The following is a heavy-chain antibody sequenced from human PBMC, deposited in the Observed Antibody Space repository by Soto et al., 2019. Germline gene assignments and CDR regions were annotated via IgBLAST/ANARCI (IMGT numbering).Heavy chain of an antibody. V-gene: IGHV3-7*01. D-gene: IGHD3-10*01. CDR1: GFTFDDYA. CDR3: ARRPHMVRGGYWYFDL. J-gene: IGHJ2*01. Sequence: GGSLRLSCAASGFTFDDYAMHWVRQAPGKGLEWVANIKQDGNNKFYADSVKGRFTISRDNAKNTLYPQMNSLRAEDTAVYYCARRPHMVRGGYWYFDLWGRGTLVTVSS. CDR2: IKQDGNNK.